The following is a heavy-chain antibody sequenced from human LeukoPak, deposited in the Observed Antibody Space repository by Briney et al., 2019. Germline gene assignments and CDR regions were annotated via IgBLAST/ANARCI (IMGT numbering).Heavy chain of an antibody. V-gene: IGHV3-23*01. CDR1: GFTFTSYS. Sequence: PGGSLRLSCAASGFTFTSYSMSWVRQAPGKGLEWVSGTSDRGDYTYYADSVKGRFTISRDNSKNTLYLQMNSLRAEDTAVYYCAKKGATTGDFDYWGQGTLVTVSS. J-gene: IGHJ4*02. CDR3: AKKGATTGDFDY. D-gene: IGHD1-26*01. CDR2: TSDRGDYT.